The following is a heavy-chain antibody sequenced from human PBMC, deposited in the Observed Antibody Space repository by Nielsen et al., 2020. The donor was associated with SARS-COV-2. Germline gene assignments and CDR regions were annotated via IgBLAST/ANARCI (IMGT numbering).Heavy chain of an antibody. CDR3: ARVRSSSGIWFDP. J-gene: IGHJ5*02. CDR2: VNPNSGAT. Sequence: ASVKVSCKASGYTFTGHYMHWMRQAAGQGPEWLGRVNPNSGATNYAQKFQGRVTLTRDESINTTYMELTRLTSDDTAVYYCARVRSSSGIWFDPWGQGTLVVVSS. D-gene: IGHD3-10*01. V-gene: IGHV1-2*06. CDR1: GYTFTGHY.